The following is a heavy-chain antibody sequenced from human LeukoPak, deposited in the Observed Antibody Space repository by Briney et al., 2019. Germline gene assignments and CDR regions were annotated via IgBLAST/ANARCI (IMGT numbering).Heavy chain of an antibody. CDR1: GFTFSSYG. Sequence: AGSLRLSCAASGFTFSSYGMHWVRQAPGKGLEWVAVISYDGSNKYYADSVKGRFTISRDNAKNSLYLQMNSLRAEDTAVYYCARDCAGGSYYRIGYWGQGTLVTVSS. V-gene: IGHV3-30*03. D-gene: IGHD1-26*01. CDR3: ARDCAGGSYYRIGY. J-gene: IGHJ4*02. CDR2: ISYDGSNK.